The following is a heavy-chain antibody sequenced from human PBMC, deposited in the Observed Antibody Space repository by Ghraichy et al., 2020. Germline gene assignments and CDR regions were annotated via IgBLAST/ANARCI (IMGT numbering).Heavy chain of an antibody. J-gene: IGHJ5*02. Sequence: SETLSLTCTVSGGSISSSSYYWGWIRQPPGKGLEWIGSIYYSGSTYYNPSLKSRVTISVDTSKNQFSLKLSSVTAADTAVYYCARGYLAVAHLNWFDPWGQGTLVTVSS. CDR2: IYYSGST. V-gene: IGHV4-39*07. CDR3: ARGYLAVAHLNWFDP. CDR1: GGSISSSSYY. D-gene: IGHD6-19*01.